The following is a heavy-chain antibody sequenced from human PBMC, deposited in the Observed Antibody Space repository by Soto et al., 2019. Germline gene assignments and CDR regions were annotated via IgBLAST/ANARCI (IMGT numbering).Heavy chain of an antibody. J-gene: IGHJ6*02. D-gene: IGHD6-13*01. V-gene: IGHV1-2*04. CDR1: GYTFTGYY. CDR2: INPNSGGT. CDR3: ARDQYSSSWYDSYYYYGMDV. Sequence: VASVKVSCKASGYTFTGYYMRWVRQAPGQGLEWMGWINPNSGGTNYAQKFQGWVTMTRDTSISTAYMELSRLRSDDTAVYYCARDQYSSSWYDSYYYYGMDVWGQGTTVTVSS.